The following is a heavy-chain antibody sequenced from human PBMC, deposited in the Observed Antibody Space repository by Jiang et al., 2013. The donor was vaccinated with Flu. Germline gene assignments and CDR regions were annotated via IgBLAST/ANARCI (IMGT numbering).Heavy chain of an antibody. CDR1: GGTFSSYA. Sequence: SGAEVKKPGSSVRVSCKASGGTFSSYAISWVRQAPGQGLEWMGGIIPIFRIANYAQKFQGRVTITADESTSTAYMELSSLRSEDTAVYYCAREKHGVVVVASGRTDAFDIWGQGTMVTVSS. CDR2: IIPIFRIA. CDR3: AREKHGVVVVASGRTDAFDI. J-gene: IGHJ3*02. V-gene: IGHV1-69*01. D-gene: IGHD2-21*01.